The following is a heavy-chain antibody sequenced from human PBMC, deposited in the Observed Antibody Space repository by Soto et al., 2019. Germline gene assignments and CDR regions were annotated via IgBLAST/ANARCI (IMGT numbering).Heavy chain of an antibody. D-gene: IGHD3-3*01. CDR2: ISDSAFST. V-gene: IGHV3-23*01. CDR1: GFTFNSYA. CDR3: AKDQGDVWSGKSLFQH. J-gene: IGHJ1*01. Sequence: PGGSLRLSCAASGFTFNSYAMSWVRQAPGKGLEWVPAISDSAFSTYHADSVKGRFTISRDNSKNTLYLQMNSLRAEDTAVYYCAKDQGDVWSGKSLFQHWGQGTLVTVSS.